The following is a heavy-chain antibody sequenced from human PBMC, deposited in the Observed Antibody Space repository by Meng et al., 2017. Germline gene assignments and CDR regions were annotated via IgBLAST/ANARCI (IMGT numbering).Heavy chain of an antibody. CDR2: INHSGST. J-gene: IGHJ4*02. D-gene: IGHD6-19*01. CDR1: GRSFSGYD. V-gene: IGHV4-34*01. Sequence: LQKWVAGLLKPSETPSLTCAVYGRSFSGYDWSWIRQPPGKGLEWIGEINHSGSTNYNPSLKSRVTISVDTSKNQFSLKLSSVTAADTAVYYCARGRVVAVAGKNPYFDYWGQGTLVTASS. CDR3: ARGRVVAVAGKNPYFDY.